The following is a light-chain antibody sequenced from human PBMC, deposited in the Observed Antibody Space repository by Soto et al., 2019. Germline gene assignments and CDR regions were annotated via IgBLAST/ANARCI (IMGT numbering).Light chain of an antibody. CDR2: DTT. J-gene: IGLJ3*02. CDR1: TGPVTTSHY. CDR3: FLSHRGPWV. V-gene: IGLV7-46*01. Sequence: QAVVTQEPSLTVSPGGTVTLTCASSTGPVTTSHYTYWIQKKTGQAPRTLIYDTTQKHPWTPARFSASLLGGKAALTLRGAQPEDEADYYCFLSHRGPWVFGGGTKVTVL.